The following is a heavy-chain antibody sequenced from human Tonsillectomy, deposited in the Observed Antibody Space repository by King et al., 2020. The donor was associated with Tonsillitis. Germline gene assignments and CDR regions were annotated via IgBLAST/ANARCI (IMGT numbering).Heavy chain of an antibody. V-gene: IGHV4-61*02. CDR3: ATDGYYYFYMDV. J-gene: IGHJ6*03. Sequence: QLQESGPGLVKPSQTLSLPCTVSGDSISSGSYYLTWIRQPAGKGLEWIGRLYTSGSTNYNPPLKSRVTMSVDTSTNQFSLKLSSVTAADTAVYYCATDGYYYFYMDVWGKGTTVTVSS. CDR1: GDSISSGSYY. CDR2: LYTSGST.